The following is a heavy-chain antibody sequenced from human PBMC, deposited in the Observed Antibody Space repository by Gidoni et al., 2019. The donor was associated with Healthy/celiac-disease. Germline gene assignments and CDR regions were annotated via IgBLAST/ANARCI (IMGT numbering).Heavy chain of an antibody. CDR3: ATDQRRGEAVAGPPGFDP. CDR1: GYTLPELS. J-gene: IGHJ5*02. CDR2: FDPEDGET. V-gene: IGHV1-24*01. Sequence: QVQLVQSGAEVKKPGASVKVSCKVSGYTLPELSMHWVRQAPGKGLEWMGGFDPEDGETIYAQKFQGRVTMTEDTSTDTAYMELSSLRSEDTAVYYCATDQRRGEAVAGPPGFDPWGQGTLVTVSS. D-gene: IGHD6-19*01.